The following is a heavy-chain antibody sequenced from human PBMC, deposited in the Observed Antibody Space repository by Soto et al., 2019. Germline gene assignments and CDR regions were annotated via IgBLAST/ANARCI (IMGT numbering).Heavy chain of an antibody. CDR3: ARDKITGLFDY. V-gene: IGHV4-34*01. D-gene: IGHD2-8*02. Sequence: SETLSLTCTVSGGSISSYYWTWIRQPPGMGLEWIGEINHSGSTNYNPSLKSRVTISVDTSKNQFSLKLTSVTAADTAVYYCARDKITGLFDYWGQGTLVTVS. CDR2: INHSGST. CDR1: GGSISSYY. J-gene: IGHJ4*02.